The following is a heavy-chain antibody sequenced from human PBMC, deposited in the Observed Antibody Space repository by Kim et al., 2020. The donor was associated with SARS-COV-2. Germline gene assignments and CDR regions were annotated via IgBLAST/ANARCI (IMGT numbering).Heavy chain of an antibody. CDR2: IIPIFGTA. D-gene: IGHD2-2*01. CDR1: GGTFSSYA. V-gene: IGHV1-69*13. J-gene: IGHJ4*02. CDR3: ASSVSPDIVVVPAAPDY. Sequence: SVKVSCKASGGTFSSYAISWVRQAPGQGLEWMGGIIPIFGTANYAPKFQGRVTITADESTSTAYMELSSLRSEDTAVYYCASSVSPDIVVVPAAPDYWGQGTLVTVSS.